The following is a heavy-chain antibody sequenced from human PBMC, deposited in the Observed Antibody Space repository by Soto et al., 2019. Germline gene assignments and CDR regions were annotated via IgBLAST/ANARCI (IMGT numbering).Heavy chain of an antibody. Sequence: ASVKVSWKVSGYTFTSYGISWVRQAPGQGLEWMGWISAYNGNTNYAQKLQGRVTMTTDTSTSTAYMELRSLRSDDTAVYYCARDQRYDSSGYINDYWGQGTLVTVSS. V-gene: IGHV1-18*01. J-gene: IGHJ4*02. CDR3: ARDQRYDSSGYINDY. CDR1: GYTFTSYG. D-gene: IGHD3-22*01. CDR2: ISAYNGNT.